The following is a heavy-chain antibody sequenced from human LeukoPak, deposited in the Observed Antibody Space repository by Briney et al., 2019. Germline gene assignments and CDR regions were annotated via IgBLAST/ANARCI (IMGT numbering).Heavy chain of an antibody. CDR1: GFTFSSYA. D-gene: IGHD6-13*01. CDR3: AKDVRLQLVQAADY. CDR2: ISGSGGST. Sequence: GGSLRVFCAASGFTFSSYAMSWVRQAPGKGLEWVSAISGSGGSTYYADSVKGWFTISRDKSKYTLYLQMNSLRAEDTAVYYCAKDVRLQLVQAADYWGQGTLVTVSS. V-gene: IGHV3-23*01. J-gene: IGHJ4*02.